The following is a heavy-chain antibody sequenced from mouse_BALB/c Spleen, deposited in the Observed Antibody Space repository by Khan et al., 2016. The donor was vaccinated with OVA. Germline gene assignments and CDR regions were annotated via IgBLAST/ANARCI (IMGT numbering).Heavy chain of an antibody. V-gene: IGHV1S41*01. J-gene: IGHJ4*01. CDR3: ARSNYYGCGLYAIDY. D-gene: IGHD1-1*01. Sequence: DLVKPGASVKLSCKASGYTFTSYWINWIKQRTGQGLEWIGRIAPGSGSTSYHEMFQNKAILTVDTFSSTAYIQFSSLSSVDSAVFFCARSNYYGCGLYAIDYWGQGTSLTVSS. CDR1: GYTFTSYW. CDR2: IAPGSGST.